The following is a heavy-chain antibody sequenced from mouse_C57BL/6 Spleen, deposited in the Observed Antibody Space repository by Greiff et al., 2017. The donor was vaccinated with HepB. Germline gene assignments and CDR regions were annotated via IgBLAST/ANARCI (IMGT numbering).Heavy chain of an antibody. V-gene: IGHV5S21*01. CDR2: ISSGGDYI. J-gene: IGHJ2*01. Sequence: EVKLVESGEGLVKPGGSLKLSCAASGFTFSSYAMSWVRQTPEKRLEWVAYISSGGDYIYYADTVKGRFTISRDNARNTLYLQMSSLKSEDTAMYYCTRGDYYGSNYFDYWGQGTTLTVSS. CDR3: TRGDYYGSNYFDY. D-gene: IGHD1-1*01. CDR1: GFTFSSYA.